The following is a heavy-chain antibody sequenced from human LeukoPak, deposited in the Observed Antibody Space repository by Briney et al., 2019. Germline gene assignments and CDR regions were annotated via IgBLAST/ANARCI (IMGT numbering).Heavy chain of an antibody. V-gene: IGHV1-69*05. D-gene: IGHD2-2*01. CDR1: GGTFSSYA. CDR2: IIPIFGTA. CDR3: ARVTSAYCSSTSCYFDSWFDP. Sequence: ASVNVSCKASGGTFSSYAISWVRQAPGQGLEWMGGIIPIFGTANYAQKFQGRVTITTDESTSTAYMELSSLRSEDTAVYYCARVTSAYCSSTSCYFDSWFDPWGQGTLVTVSS. J-gene: IGHJ5*02.